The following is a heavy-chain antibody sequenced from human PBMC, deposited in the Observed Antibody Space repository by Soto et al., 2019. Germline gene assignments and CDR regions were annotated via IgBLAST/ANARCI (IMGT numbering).Heavy chain of an antibody. CDR2: IYSGGST. V-gene: IGHV3-66*01. D-gene: IGHD3-16*01. CDR1: GFTVSSHY. Sequence: EVQLVESGGGLVQPGGSLRLSCEASGFTVSSHYIRWVRQAPGKGLEWVSVIYSGGSTYYTVSVKGRCTISRDNPKNPLFLQLNSVRAENTAVYYCAIYDYDGNARYFGLLGRGTLVTVSS. J-gene: IGHJ2*01. CDR3: AIYDYDGNARYFGL.